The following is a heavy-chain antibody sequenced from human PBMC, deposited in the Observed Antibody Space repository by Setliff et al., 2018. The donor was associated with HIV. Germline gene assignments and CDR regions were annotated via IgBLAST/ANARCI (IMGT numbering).Heavy chain of an antibody. CDR3: AKLSGGSFYVNLYYYMDV. CDR2: ISGSGGAI. D-gene: IGHD1-26*01. J-gene: IGHJ6*03. CDR1: GFTFTSFS. V-gene: IGHV3-23*01. Sequence: GSLRLSCVVSGFTFTSFSMTWVRQAPGKGLEWVSSISGSGGAIKDAESVKGRFTISRDNSRNTLYLQMNSLRVEDTAVYYCAKLSGGSFYVNLYYYMDVWGKGTTVTVSS.